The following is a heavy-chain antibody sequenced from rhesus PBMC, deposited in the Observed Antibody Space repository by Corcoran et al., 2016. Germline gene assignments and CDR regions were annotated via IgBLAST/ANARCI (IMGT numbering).Heavy chain of an antibody. CDR3: TRLGPLGYYFDY. CDR2: IMSASSYI. D-gene: IGHD3-34*01. Sequence: EVQLVESGGGLVQPGGSLRLSCAASGFTFSDYYMSWVRQSPGKGLEWVSYIMSASSYIYYADSVKGRFTISRDNAKNSLSLQMNSLKTEDTAVYYCTRLGPLGYYFDYWGQGVLVTVSS. CDR1: GFTFSDYY. J-gene: IGHJ4*01. V-gene: IGHV3S16*01.